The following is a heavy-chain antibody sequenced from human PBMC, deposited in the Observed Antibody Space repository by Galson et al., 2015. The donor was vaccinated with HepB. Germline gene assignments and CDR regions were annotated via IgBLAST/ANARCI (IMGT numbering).Heavy chain of an antibody. CDR1: GYTFTDYY. J-gene: IGHJ6*02. V-gene: IGHV1-69-2*01. CDR3: ATEIKTIAARQYYYYGMDV. D-gene: IGHD6-6*01. CDR2: VDPEDGET. Sequence: VKVSCKVSGYTFTDYYMHWVQQAPGKGLEWMGLVDPEDGETIYAEKFQGRVTITADTSTDTAYMELSSLRSEDTAVYYCATEIKTIAARQYYYYGMDVWGQGTTVTVSS.